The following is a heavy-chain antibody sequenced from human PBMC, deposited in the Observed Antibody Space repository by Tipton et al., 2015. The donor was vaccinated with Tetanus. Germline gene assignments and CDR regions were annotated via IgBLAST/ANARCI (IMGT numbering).Heavy chain of an antibody. J-gene: IGHJ4*02. CDR3: AREADCSGGSCFSGDFDN. CDR2: SWYDGTDK. D-gene: IGHD2-15*01. CDR1: GFIFSSYG. Sequence: AASGFIFSSYGIHWVRQAPGKGLEWVAVSWYDGTDKYYADSVKGRFTISRDNSKNTLYLQMNSLRAEDTAVYYRAREADCSGGSCFSGDFDNWGQGTQVTVSS. V-gene: IGHV3-33*01.